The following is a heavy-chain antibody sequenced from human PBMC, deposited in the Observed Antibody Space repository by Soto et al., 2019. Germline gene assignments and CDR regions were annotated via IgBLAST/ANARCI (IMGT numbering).Heavy chain of an antibody. Sequence: LRLSCASSGFTLSMSAVNWVRQAPGKGLEWVSYISDSGDRTYYADSVKGRFTISRDRSKNTVSLQMDSLRAEDTAVYYCAKDRGIIVKAGDAFDVWGQGTKVTVSS. D-gene: IGHD3-16*02. CDR2: ISDSGDRT. CDR3: AKDRGIIVKAGDAFDV. V-gene: IGHV3-23*01. J-gene: IGHJ3*01. CDR1: GFTLSMSA.